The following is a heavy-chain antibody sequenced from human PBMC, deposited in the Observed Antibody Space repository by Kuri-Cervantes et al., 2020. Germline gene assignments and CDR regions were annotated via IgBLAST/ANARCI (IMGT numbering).Heavy chain of an antibody. CDR1: GGSFSGYY. CDR2: IYHSGST. J-gene: IGHJ4*02. V-gene: IGHV4-34*01. CDR3: ARDPTVINFDY. D-gene: IGHD4-17*01. Sequence: SETLSLTCAVYGGSFSGYYWGWIRQPPGKNLEWIGSIYHSGSTFYNPSLKSRVTISLDTSKNQFSLKPSSVTAADTAVYYCARDPTVINFDYWGQGTLVTVSS.